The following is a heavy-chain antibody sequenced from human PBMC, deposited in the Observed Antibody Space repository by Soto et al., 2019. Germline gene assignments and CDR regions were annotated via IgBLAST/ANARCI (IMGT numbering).Heavy chain of an antibody. D-gene: IGHD5-18*01. CDR1: GYTFTNND. CDR2: MNPGSGDT. J-gene: IGHJ5*02. V-gene: IGHV1-8*02. Sequence: ASVKVSCKASGYTFTNNDVSWVRQATGQGLEWMGWMNPGSGDTGYAQKFQGRVTMTRDISIATAYMELNSLTSEDAAIYYCARMESFGSLNWFDPWGQGTLVTVSS. CDR3: ARMESFGSLNWFDP.